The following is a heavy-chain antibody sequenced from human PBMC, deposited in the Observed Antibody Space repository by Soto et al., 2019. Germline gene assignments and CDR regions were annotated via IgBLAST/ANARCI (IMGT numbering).Heavy chain of an antibody. D-gene: IGHD6-13*01. V-gene: IGHV3-23*01. CDR2: ISGSGGST. Sequence: EVQLLESGGGLVQPGGSLRLSCAASGFTFSSYAMSWVRQAPGKGLEWVSAISGSGGSTYYADSVKGRFTISRDNSKNTLNKKRNSGRPEDTAVYYCGKTSSRGSPFAHGAQEPLVPVPS. CDR3: GKTSSRGSPFAH. J-gene: IGHJ4*02. CDR1: GFTFSSYA.